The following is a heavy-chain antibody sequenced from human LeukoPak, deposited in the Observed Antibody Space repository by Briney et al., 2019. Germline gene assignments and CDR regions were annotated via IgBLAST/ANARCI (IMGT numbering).Heavy chain of an antibody. Sequence: GRSLRLSYAASGFTFSSYGMHWVRQAPGKGLEWVAVIWYDGSNKYYAGSVKGRFTISRDNSKNTLYLQMNSLRAEDTAVYYCARENYDSSGYYDLADYWGQGTLVTVSS. J-gene: IGHJ4*02. D-gene: IGHD3-22*01. CDR2: IWYDGSNK. CDR3: ARENYDSSGYYDLADY. CDR1: GFTFSSYG. V-gene: IGHV3-33*01.